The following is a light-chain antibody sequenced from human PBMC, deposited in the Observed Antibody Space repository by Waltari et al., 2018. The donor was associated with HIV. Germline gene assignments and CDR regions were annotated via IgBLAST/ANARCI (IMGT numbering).Light chain of an antibody. CDR1: SRDVGGYNL. J-gene: IGLJ3*02. CDR3: CSYAGSTTWV. CDR2: EVG. V-gene: IGLV2-23*02. Sequence: QSALPQPPSVPGSPGQSITISCTATSRDVGGYNLVPWYQQHPGEAPKLMIYEVGKRPSGVSNRFSGSKSGNTASLTISGLQAEDEADYYCCSYAGSTTWVFGGGTRLTVL.